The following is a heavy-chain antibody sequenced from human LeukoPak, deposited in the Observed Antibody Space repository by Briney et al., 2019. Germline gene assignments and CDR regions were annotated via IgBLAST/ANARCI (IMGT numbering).Heavy chain of an antibody. J-gene: IGHJ4*02. D-gene: IGHD3-22*01. Sequence: WGSLRLSCAASGFTFSSYGMHWVRQVPGKGLEWVAVISYDGSNKCYADSVKGRFTISRDNSKNTLYLQMNSLRAEDTAVYYCAKGGYYYDSSGYYRIDYWGQGTLVTVSS. V-gene: IGHV3-30*18. CDR3: AKGGYYYDSSGYYRIDY. CDR1: GFTFSSYG. CDR2: ISYDGSNK.